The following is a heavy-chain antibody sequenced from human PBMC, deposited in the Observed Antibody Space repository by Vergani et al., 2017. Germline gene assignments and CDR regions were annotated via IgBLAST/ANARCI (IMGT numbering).Heavy chain of an antibody. CDR3: ARDRYCSSTSCSHRFDP. J-gene: IGHJ5*02. CDR2: IIPILGIA. Sequence: QVQLVQSGAEVKKPGSSVKVSCKASGGTFSSYTISWVRQAPGQGLEWMGRIIPILGIANYAQKFQGRVTMTRNTSISTAYMELSSLRSEDTTVYYCARDRYCSSTSCSHRFDPWGQGTLVTVSS. V-gene: IGHV1-69*02. CDR1: GGTFSSYT. D-gene: IGHD2-2*01.